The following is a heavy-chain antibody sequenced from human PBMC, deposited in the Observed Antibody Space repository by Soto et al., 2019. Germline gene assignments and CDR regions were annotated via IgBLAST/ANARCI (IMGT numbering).Heavy chain of an antibody. V-gene: IGHV4-28*01. CDR1: GYSISSDNY. D-gene: IGHD7-27*01. CDR2: IHHSGIT. CDR3: ARKDTGKYCFDF. J-gene: IGHJ4*02. Sequence: PSETLSLTCGVSGYSISSDNYWVWIRQPPGKGLEWIGYIHHSGITYSNPSLNSRLTLSVDTANNHFSLMLNSVTAVDTAVYYCARKDTGKYCFDFWGQGTPVTVSS.